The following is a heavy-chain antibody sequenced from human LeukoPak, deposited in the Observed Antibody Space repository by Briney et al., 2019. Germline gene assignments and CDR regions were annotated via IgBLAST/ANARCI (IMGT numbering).Heavy chain of an antibody. CDR2: ISGSGGST. V-gene: IGHV3-23*01. Sequence: GGSLRLSCAASGFTFSSYWMHWVRQAPGKGLVWVSAISGSGGSTYYADSVKGRFTISRDNSKNTLYLQMNSLRAEDTAVYYCAKDSVTTRWDKFLNWGQGTLVTVSS. D-gene: IGHD4-17*01. CDR1: GFTFSSYW. CDR3: AKDSVTTRWDKFLN. J-gene: IGHJ4*02.